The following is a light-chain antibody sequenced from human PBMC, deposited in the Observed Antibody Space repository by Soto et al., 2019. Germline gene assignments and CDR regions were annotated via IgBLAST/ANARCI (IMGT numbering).Light chain of an antibody. CDR3: MQALQTPPYT. V-gene: IGKV2-28*01. J-gene: IGKJ2*01. Sequence: DIVMTQSPLSLPVTPGEPASISCGSSQSLLHSNGYNFLDWYLQKPGQSPQLLIHLGSNRASGVPDRFSGSGSGTDFTLRISRVEAEDVGVYYCMQALQTPPYTFGQGTKVEIK. CDR1: QSLLHSNGYNF. CDR2: LGS.